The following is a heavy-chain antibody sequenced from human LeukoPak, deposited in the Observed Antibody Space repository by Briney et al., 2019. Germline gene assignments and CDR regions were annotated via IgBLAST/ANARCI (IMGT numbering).Heavy chain of an antibody. V-gene: IGHV3-21*04. D-gene: IGHD1-1*01. CDR3: ARITTGTIDY. CDR1: GFTFSSYS. CDR2: ISSSSSYI. Sequence: GGSLRLSCAASGFTFSSYSMNWVRQAPGKGLEWVSSISSSSSYIYYADSVKGRFTISRDNSKNTLYLQMNSLRAEDTAVYYCARITTGTIDYWGQGTLVTVSS. J-gene: IGHJ4*02.